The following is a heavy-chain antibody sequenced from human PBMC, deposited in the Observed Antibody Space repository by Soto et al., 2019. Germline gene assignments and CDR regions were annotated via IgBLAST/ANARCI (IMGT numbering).Heavy chain of an antibody. J-gene: IGHJ4*02. Sequence: ASVKVSCKASGGTFTSYDINWVRQATGQGLEWMGWMNPNSGNTGYAQKFQGRVTMTRNTSISTAYMELSSLRSEDTAVYYCASESDYYGSGSYSSGMDCWGQGTLVTVSS. CDR2: MNPNSGNT. D-gene: IGHD3-10*01. CDR3: ASESDYYGSGSYSSGMDC. CDR1: GGTFTSYD. V-gene: IGHV1-8*01.